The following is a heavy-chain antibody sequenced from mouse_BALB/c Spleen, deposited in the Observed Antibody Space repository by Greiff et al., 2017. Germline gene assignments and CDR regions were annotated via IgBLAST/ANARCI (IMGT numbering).Heavy chain of an antibody. D-gene: IGHD3-2*01. CDR3: ARDGQLGLPAMDY. CDR2: SRNKANDYTT. V-gene: IGHV7-1*02. J-gene: IGHJ4*01. CDR1: GFTLSDFY. Sequence: EVKVVESGGGLVQPGGSLRLSCATSGFTLSDFYMEWVRQPPGKRLEWIAASRNKANDYTTEYSASVKGRFIVSRDTSQSILYLQMNALRAEDTAIYYCARDGQLGLPAMDYWGQGTSVTVSA.